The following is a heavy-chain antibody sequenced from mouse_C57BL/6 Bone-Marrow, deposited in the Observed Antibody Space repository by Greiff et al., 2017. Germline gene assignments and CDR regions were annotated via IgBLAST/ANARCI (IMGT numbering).Heavy chain of an antibody. J-gene: IGHJ3*01. Sequence: EVQVVESGGGLVKPGGSLKLSCAASGFTFSSYAMSWVRQTPEKRLEWVATISDGGSYTYYPDNVKGRFTISRDNAKNNLYLQMSHLKSEDTAMDDCARPAYYSNWWVAWFAYWGQGTLVTVSA. CDR2: ISDGGSYT. V-gene: IGHV5-4*01. CDR1: GFTFSSYA. CDR3: ARPAYYSNWWVAWFAY. D-gene: IGHD2-5*01.